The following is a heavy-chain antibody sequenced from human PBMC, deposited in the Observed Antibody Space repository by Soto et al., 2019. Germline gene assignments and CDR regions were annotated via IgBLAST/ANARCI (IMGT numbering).Heavy chain of an antibody. Sequence: GGPLRLSYVASGFTFRTYGMSWVRQATGKGLEWVSAINAGGGSTYYADSVKGRFTISRDNSINTLYLQMTSLRTGDTAVYYCAHPRGYGVFDAYDIWGQGAMVTVSS. J-gene: IGHJ3*02. D-gene: IGHD4-17*01. V-gene: IGHV3-23*01. CDR1: GFTFRTYG. CDR2: INAGGGST. CDR3: AHPRGYGVFDAYDI.